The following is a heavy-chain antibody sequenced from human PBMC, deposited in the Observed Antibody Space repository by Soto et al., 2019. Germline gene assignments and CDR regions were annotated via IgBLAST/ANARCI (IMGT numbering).Heavy chain of an antibody. Sequence: QVQLAESGGGVVQPGRSLRLSCAASGFIFSKYGMHWVRQAPGKGLEWVAVIWSDESKKDYADSVKGRFTISRDNPGNTLYLQMSGLRGEDTAVYYCARDGGGDPFDIWGQGTMVTVSS. CDR1: GFIFSKYG. J-gene: IGHJ3*02. V-gene: IGHV3-33*01. D-gene: IGHD3-16*01. CDR3: ARDGGGDPFDI. CDR2: IWSDESKK.